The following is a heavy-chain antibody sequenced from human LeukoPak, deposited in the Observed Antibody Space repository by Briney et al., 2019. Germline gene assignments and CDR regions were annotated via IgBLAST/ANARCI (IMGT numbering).Heavy chain of an antibody. J-gene: IGHJ4*02. D-gene: IGHD4-17*01. V-gene: IGHV4-59*01. CDR1: GGPISSYY. CDR2: IYYSGST. Sequence: SETLSLTCTVSGGPISSYYWSWIRQPPGKGLEWIGYIYYSGSTNYNPSLKSRVTISVDTSKNQFSLKLSSVTAADTAVYYCARGPYGKLDYWGQGTLVTVSS. CDR3: ARGPYGKLDY.